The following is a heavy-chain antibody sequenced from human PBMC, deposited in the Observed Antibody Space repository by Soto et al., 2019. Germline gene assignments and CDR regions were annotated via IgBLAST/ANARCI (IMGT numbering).Heavy chain of an antibody. CDR2: IIPIFGTA. Sequence: VKVSCKASGGTFSSYAISWVRQAPGQGLEWMGGIIPIFGTANYAQKFQGRVTITADESTSTAYMELSSLRSEDTAVYYCARWGEGYCSSTSCSKCYYYYGMDVWGQGTTVTVSS. D-gene: IGHD2-2*01. V-gene: IGHV1-69*01. CDR1: GGTFSSYA. J-gene: IGHJ6*02. CDR3: ARWGEGYCSSTSCSKCYYYYGMDV.